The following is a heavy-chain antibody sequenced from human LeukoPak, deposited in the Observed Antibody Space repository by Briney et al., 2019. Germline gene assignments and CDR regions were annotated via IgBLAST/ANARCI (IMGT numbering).Heavy chain of an antibody. CDR3: ARHFTTGSIDH. D-gene: IGHD3-9*01. CDR1: GFIFSTYD. CDR2: ISRNGGIR. V-gene: IGHV3-30-3*01. J-gene: IGHJ4*02. Sequence: PGTSLRLSCAASGFIFSTYDTHWVRQAPGKGLEWVAVISRNGGIRYHADSVKGRFTISRDNSKDTLYLQMNSLRADDTAVYYCARHFTTGSIDHWGQGNLITVSS.